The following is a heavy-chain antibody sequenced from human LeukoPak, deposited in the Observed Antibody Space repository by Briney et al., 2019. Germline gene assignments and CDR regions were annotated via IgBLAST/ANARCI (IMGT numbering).Heavy chain of an antibody. Sequence: GGSLRLSCAASGFTFSSYSLNWVRQAPGKGLEWVSSISSITTYIYYADSVKGRFTISRDNAKNSLSLQMNSLRAEDTAVYYCAKEILVGATFDYWGQGTLVTVSS. CDR2: ISSITTYI. CDR1: GFTFSSYS. CDR3: AKEILVGATFDY. V-gene: IGHV3-21*04. J-gene: IGHJ4*02. D-gene: IGHD1-26*01.